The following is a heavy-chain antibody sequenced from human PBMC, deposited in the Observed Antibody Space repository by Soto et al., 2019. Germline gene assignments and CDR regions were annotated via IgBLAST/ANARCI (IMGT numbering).Heavy chain of an antibody. CDR2: ISGSGDDT. CDR1: GFTFSNFA. CDR3: ANPIPKTGTTFGF. J-gene: IGHJ4*02. V-gene: IGHV3-23*01. Sequence: QLLESGGGFVQPGGSLRLPCVASGFTFSNFAMAWVRQAPGEGLEWVSAISGSGDDTFYADSMKGRFTISRDNSKDTLYLQNNSPRAEDTGGYYCANPIPKTGTTFGFWGQGTLVTVSS. D-gene: IGHD1-1*01.